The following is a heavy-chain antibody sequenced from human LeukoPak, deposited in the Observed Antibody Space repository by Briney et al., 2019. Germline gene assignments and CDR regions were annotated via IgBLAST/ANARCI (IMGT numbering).Heavy chain of an antibody. CDR1: GFTFSSYS. V-gene: IGHV3-30*03. J-gene: IGHJ3*02. Sequence: PGGSLRLSCAASGFTFSSYSMNWVRQAPGKGLEWVAVISYDGSNKYYADSVKGRFTISRDNSKNTLYLQMNSLRAEDTAVCYCAREAKRDDAFDIWGQGTMVTVSS. CDR2: ISYDGSNK. CDR3: AREAKRDDAFDI.